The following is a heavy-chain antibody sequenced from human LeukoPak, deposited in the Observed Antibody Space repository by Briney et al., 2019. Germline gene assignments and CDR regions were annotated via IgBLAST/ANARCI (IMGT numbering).Heavy chain of an antibody. D-gene: IGHD2-2*02. J-gene: IGHJ5*02. CDR2: IYYSGST. Sequence: SETLSLTCTVSGGSISSYYWSWIRQPPGKGLEWIGYIYYSGSTNYNPSLKSRVTISVDTSKNQFSLKLSSVAAADTAVYYCARHALYGPFDPWGQGTLVTVSS. V-gene: IGHV4-59*08. CDR1: GGSISSYY. CDR3: ARHALYGPFDP.